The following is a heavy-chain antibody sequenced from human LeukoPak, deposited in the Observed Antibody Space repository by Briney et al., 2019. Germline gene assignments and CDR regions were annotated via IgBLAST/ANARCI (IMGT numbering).Heavy chain of an antibody. J-gene: IGHJ3*02. CDR2: IYYSGST. CDR3: ARDSSGWYPDI. V-gene: IGHV4-59*12. D-gene: IGHD6-19*01. CDR1: GGSISSYY. Sequence: PSETLSLTCTVSGGSISSYYWSWIRQPPGKGLEWIGYIYYSGSTNYNPSLKSRVTISVDTSKNQFSLKLSSVTAADTAVYYCARDSSGWYPDIWGQGTMITVSS.